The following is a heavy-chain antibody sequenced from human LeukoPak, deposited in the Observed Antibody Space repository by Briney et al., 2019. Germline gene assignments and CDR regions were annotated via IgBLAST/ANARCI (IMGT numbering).Heavy chain of an antibody. CDR1: GFTFDDYG. D-gene: IGHD1-26*01. Sequence: GGSLRLSCAASGFTFDDYGMSWVRQAPGKGLEWVSGINWNGGSTGYADSVKGRFTISRDNAKNSLYLQMNSLRAEDTALYYCARDRGGSYYEYWFDHWGQGTLVTVSS. CDR2: INWNGGST. CDR3: ARDRGGSYYEYWFDH. V-gene: IGHV3-20*04. J-gene: IGHJ5*02.